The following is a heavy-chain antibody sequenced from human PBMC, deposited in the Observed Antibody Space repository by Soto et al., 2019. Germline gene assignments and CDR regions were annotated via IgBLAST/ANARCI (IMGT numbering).Heavy chain of an antibody. CDR1: GYTFTGYG. CDR3: GRDGSGGIIDS. D-gene: IGHD2-15*01. CDR2: ISVFNGNT. J-gene: IGHJ3*01. Sequence: QVQLVQYGAEVKKPGASVKVSCKTSGYTFTGYGINWVRQAPGHGLEWMGWISVFNGNTKYGQNIQDRVIMTTDTSTSTAYMELRSLRSHDTAVYFCGRDGSGGIIDSWGQGTMLIVSS. V-gene: IGHV1-18*01.